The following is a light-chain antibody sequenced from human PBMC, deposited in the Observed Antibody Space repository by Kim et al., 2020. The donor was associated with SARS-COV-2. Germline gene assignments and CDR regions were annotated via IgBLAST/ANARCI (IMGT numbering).Light chain of an antibody. CDR1: QSIRSL. CDR3: QQYNSYSRT. V-gene: IGKV1-5*03. J-gene: IGKJ1*01. CDR2: KAS. Sequence: DIHMTQSPSTLSSSVGHRFTCHCRDSQSIRSLLAWYQQKPGKAPKLLIYKASSLDSGVPSRVSGSGSGTEFTLTHSSLQPDDFATYYCQQYNSYSRTFRQETKV.